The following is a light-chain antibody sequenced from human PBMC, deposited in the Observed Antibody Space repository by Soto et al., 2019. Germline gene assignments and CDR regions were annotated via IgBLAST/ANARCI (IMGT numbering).Light chain of an antibody. CDR1: SSDVGGYNY. CDR2: DVS. Sequence: QSALTQPASVSGSPGQSITISCTGTSSDVGGYNYVSWYQQHPGKAPQLMIYDVSNRPSGVSNRFSGSKSGNTASRTISGLQAEDEADYYCSSYTSSCTRGFGTGTKVTVL. V-gene: IGLV2-14*01. J-gene: IGLJ1*01. CDR3: SSYTSSCTRG.